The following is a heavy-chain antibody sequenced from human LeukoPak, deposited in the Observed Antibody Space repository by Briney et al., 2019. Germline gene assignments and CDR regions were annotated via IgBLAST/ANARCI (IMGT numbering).Heavy chain of an antibody. V-gene: IGHV3-53*01. CDR2: IYSGGST. Sequence: GGSLRLSCAASGFTVSSNYMSWVRQAPGKGLEWVSVIYSGGSTYYADSVTGRFTISRDNSKNTLYLQMNSLRAEDTAVYYCARASLGYYDSSGYWAGAFDIWGQGTMVTVSS. CDR1: GFTVSSNY. D-gene: IGHD3-22*01. J-gene: IGHJ3*02. CDR3: ARASLGYYDSSGYWAGAFDI.